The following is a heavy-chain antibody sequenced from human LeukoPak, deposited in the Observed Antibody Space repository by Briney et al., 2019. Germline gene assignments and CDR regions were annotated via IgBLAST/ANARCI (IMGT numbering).Heavy chain of an antibody. V-gene: IGHV1-18*01. CDR1: GYTFTSYG. Sequence: GASVKVSCKASGYTFTSYGISWVRQAPGQGLEWMGWISAYNGNTNYAQKLQGRVTMTTDTSTSTAYMELSSLRSEDTAVYYCARDGSGYDFWSGYYTTYYYYYYMDVWGKGTTVTVSS. CDR2: ISAYNGNT. CDR3: ARDGSGYDFWSGYYTTYYYYYYMDV. D-gene: IGHD3-3*01. J-gene: IGHJ6*03.